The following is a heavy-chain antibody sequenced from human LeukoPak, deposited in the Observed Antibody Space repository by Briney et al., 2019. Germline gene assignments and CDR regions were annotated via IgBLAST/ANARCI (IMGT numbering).Heavy chain of an antibody. D-gene: IGHD3-22*01. Sequence: GGSLRLSCAASGFTFSSYGMHWVRQAPGKGLEWVAFIRHDGGYKYYADSVKGRFTISRDNSKNTLYLQMISLRDDDTAVYYCARAYDSSGYLFFDYWGQGTLVTVSS. V-gene: IGHV3-30*02. CDR1: GFTFSSYG. J-gene: IGHJ4*02. CDR3: ARAYDSSGYLFFDY. CDR2: IRHDGGYK.